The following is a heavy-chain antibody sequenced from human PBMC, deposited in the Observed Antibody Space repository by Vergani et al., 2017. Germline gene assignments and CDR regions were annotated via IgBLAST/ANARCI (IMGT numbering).Heavy chain of an antibody. CDR2: IYNSGNG. CDR1: GDSIISSSCY. D-gene: IGHD3-16*01. Sequence: QMQLQESGPGLVKASETLSLTCTVSGDSIISSSCYWGWIRQPPGKGLEWIGSIYNSGNGDSSSSLKSRVTISADTSKNQFSLRLTSVTAADTAVYYCASGKYYSDSTSHFRGRYFDVWGRGTLVTVPS. CDR3: ASGKYYSDSTSHFRGRYFDV. V-gene: IGHV4-39*01. J-gene: IGHJ2*01.